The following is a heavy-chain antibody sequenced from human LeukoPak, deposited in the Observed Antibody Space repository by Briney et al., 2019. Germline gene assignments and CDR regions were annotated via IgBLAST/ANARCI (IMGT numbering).Heavy chain of an antibody. J-gene: IGHJ5*02. CDR2: IYYSGST. CDR3: ARDQGITMIPAPNNWFDP. V-gene: IGHV4-30-4*01. D-gene: IGHD3-22*01. Sequence: PSQTLSLTCTVSGGSISSGDYYWSWIRRPPGKGLEWIGYIYYSGSTYYNPSLKSRVTISVDTSKNQFSLKLSSVTAADTAVYYCARDQGITMIPAPNNWFDPWGQGTLVTVSS. CDR1: GGSISSGDYY.